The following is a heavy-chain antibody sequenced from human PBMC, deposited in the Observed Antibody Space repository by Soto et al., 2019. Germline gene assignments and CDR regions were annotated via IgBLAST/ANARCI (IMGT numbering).Heavy chain of an antibody. J-gene: IGHJ4*02. Sequence: QVQLVQSGAEVKKPGASVKVSCKASGYTFTSYNINWVRQATGQGLEWMGWMNPNSGNTGYAQKFKGRVTMTRDTSISTAYVELSSLGSEDTAVYYGAGPWNKQWGQGTLVTVSS. CDR1: GYTFTSYN. CDR2: MNPNSGNT. CDR3: AGPWNKQ. D-gene: IGHD1-1*01. V-gene: IGHV1-8*01.